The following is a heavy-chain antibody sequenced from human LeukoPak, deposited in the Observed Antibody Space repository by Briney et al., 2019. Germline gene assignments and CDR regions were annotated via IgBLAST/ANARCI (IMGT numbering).Heavy chain of an antibody. D-gene: IGHD1-26*01. Sequence: GGSLRLSCAASGFTFSDHYMDWVRQAPGKGLEWVGRTRNKANSYTTEYAASVKGRFTVSRDDSKNSLYLQMNSLKTEDTAVYYCARGPSSGSYYFDYWGQGTLVTVSS. CDR2: TRNKANSYTT. V-gene: IGHV3-72*01. J-gene: IGHJ4*02. CDR3: ARGPSSGSYYFDY. CDR1: GFTFSDHY.